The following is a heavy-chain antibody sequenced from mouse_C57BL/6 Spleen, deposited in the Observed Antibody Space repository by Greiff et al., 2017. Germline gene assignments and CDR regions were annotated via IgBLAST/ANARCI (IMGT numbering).Heavy chain of an antibody. V-gene: IGHV1-82*01. CDR1: GYAFSSSW. D-gene: IGHD4-1*01. Sequence: QVQLQQSGPELVKPGASVKISCKASGYAFSSSWMNWVKQRPGKGLEWIGRIYPGDGDTNYNGKFKGKATLTADKSSSPAYMQLSSLTSEDSAVYFCARELTGTPLDYWGQGTTLTVSS. CDR3: ARELTGTPLDY. CDR2: IYPGDGDT. J-gene: IGHJ2*01.